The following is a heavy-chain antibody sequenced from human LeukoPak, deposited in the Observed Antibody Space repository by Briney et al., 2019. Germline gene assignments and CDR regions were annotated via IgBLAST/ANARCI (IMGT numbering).Heavy chain of an antibody. V-gene: IGHV1-18*01. CDR3: ARDRVPHDYGDYSDAFDI. Sequence: ASVKVSCKASGYTFTSYGISWVRQAPGQGLEWMGWISAYNGNTNYAQKLQGRVTMTTDTSTSTVYMELRSLRSDDTAVYYCARDRVPHDYGDYSDAFDIWGQGTMVTVSS. CDR1: GYTFTSYG. CDR2: ISAYNGNT. D-gene: IGHD4-17*01. J-gene: IGHJ3*02.